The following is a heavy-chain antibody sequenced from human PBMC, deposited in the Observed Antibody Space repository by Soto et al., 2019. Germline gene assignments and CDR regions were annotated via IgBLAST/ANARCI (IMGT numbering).Heavy chain of an antibody. V-gene: IGHV4-34*01. J-gene: IGHJ4*02. D-gene: IGHD4-17*01. CDR3: ARTMTTVSYFDY. CDR1: GGSFSGYY. Sequence: TLSLTCAVYGGSFSGYYWSWIRQPPWKGLEWIGEINHSGSTNYNPSLKSRVTISVDTSKNQFSLKLSSVTAADTAVYYCARTMTTVSYFDYWGQGTLVTVSS. CDR2: INHSGST.